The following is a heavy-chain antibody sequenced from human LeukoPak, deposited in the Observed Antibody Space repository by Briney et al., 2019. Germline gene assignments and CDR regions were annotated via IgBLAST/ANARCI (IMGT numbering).Heavy chain of an antibody. CDR2: IHSGGST. D-gene: IGHD6-6*01. CDR1: GFTVSSNY. J-gene: IGHJ6*02. CDR3: ASYSSSPGYYYYGMDV. Sequence: GGSLRLSCAASGFTVSSNYMSWVRQAPGKGLEWVSVIHSGGSTYYADSVKGRFTISRHNSKNTLYLQMNSLRAEDTAVYYCASYSSSPGYYYYGMDVWGQGTTVTVSS. V-gene: IGHV3-53*04.